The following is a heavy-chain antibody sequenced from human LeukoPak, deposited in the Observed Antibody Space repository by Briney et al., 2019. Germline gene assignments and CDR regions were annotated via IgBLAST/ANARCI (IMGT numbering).Heavy chain of an antibody. CDR3: AREKHDYYYYGMDV. V-gene: IGHV1-2*04. CDR1: GYTFTGYY. Sequence: APVKVSCKASGYTFTGYYMHWVRQAPGQGLEWMGWINPNSGGTNYAQKFQGWVTMTRDTSISTAYMELSRLRSDDTAVYYCAREKHDYYYYGMDVWGQGTTVTVSS. CDR2: INPNSGGT. D-gene: IGHD2-21*01. J-gene: IGHJ6*02.